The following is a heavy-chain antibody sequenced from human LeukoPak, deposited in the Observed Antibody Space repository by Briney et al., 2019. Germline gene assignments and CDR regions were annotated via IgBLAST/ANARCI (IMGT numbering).Heavy chain of an antibody. J-gene: IGHJ1*01. CDR2: ISDSGSTI. V-gene: IGHV3-11*01. D-gene: IGHD6-19*01. Sequence: PGGSLRLSCAASGFTFSNYYMTWIRQAPGKGLQWISFISDSGSTIYYADSVEGRFTISRDNAKNSLYLQMHSLRAEDTAMYYCARSTLPGRSGRTEFFQHWGQGTLVTVSS. CDR3: ARSTLPGRSGRTEFFQH. CDR1: GFTFSNYY.